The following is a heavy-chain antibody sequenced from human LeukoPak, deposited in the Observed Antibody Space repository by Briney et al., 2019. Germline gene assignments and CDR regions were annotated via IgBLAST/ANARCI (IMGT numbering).Heavy chain of an antibody. CDR2: ISYDGSNK. CDR1: GFPFSDYV. CDR3: ARGPSGYHNT. D-gene: IGHD5-12*01. J-gene: IGHJ4*02. Sequence: WGSLRLSCAASGFPFSDYVMHWVSQAPGKGLEWVAVISYDGSNKFYADSVRGRFTISRDNSKNTLFLQMNSLRAEDTAVYYCARGPSGYHNTGGQGTLVTVSS. V-gene: IGHV3-30*12.